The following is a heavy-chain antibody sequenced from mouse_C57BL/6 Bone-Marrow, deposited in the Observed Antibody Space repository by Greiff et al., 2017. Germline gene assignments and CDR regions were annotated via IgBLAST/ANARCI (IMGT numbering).Heavy chain of an antibody. CDR2: INPGSGGT. D-gene: IGHD4-1*02. CDR1: GYAFTNYL. V-gene: IGHV1-54*01. J-gene: IGHJ3*01. CDR3: ATTGTEWFAY. Sequence: VKLQESGAELVRPGTSVKVSCKASGYAFTNYLLEWVKQRPGQGLEWIGVINPGSGGTNYNEKFKGKATLTADKSSSTAYMQLSSLTSEDSAVYFCATTGTEWFAYWGQGTLVTVSA.